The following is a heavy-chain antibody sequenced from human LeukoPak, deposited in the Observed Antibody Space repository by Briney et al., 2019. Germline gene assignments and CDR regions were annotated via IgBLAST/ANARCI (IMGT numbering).Heavy chain of an antibody. D-gene: IGHD2-2*01. CDR3: AKDGGHCSSTSCYVGDYYYYYGMDV. Sequence: GGSLRLSCAASGFTFSGYGMHWVRQAPGKGLEWVAVTSYDGSNKYYADSVKGRFTISRDNSKNTLYLQMNSLRAEDTAVYYCAKDGGHCSSTSCYVGDYYYYYGMDVWGQGTTVTVSS. V-gene: IGHV3-30*18. J-gene: IGHJ6*02. CDR2: TSYDGSNK. CDR1: GFTFSGYG.